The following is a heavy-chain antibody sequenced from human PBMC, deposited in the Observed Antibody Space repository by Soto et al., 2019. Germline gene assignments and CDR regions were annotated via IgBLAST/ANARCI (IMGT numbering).Heavy chain of an antibody. CDR3: AASSHRGSGYDRPYDY. D-gene: IGHD5-12*01. CDR2: IWYDGSNK. CDR1: GFTFSSYG. Sequence: PGGSLRLPCAASGFTFSSYGMHWVRQAPGKGLEWVAVIWYDGSNKYYADSVKGRFTISRDNSKNTLYLQMNSLRAEDTAVYYCAASSHRGSGYDRPYDYWGQGTLVTVSS. V-gene: IGHV3-33*01. J-gene: IGHJ4*02.